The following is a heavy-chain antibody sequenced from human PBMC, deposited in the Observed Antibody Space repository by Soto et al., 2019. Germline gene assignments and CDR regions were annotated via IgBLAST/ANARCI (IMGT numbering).Heavy chain of an antibody. CDR1: GGSISSYY. CDR2: IYSNGRT. D-gene: IGHD1-1*01. J-gene: IGHJ4*02. V-gene: IGHV4-59*01. Sequence: SETLSLTCTVSGGSISSYYWTWIRQPPGKGLEWIGYIYSNGRTNYNPSLKSRVTISVDTSKNQFSLKLRSVTAADTAVYYCTSGVNWNDVSDYWGQGTLVTVSS. CDR3: TSGVNWNDVSDY.